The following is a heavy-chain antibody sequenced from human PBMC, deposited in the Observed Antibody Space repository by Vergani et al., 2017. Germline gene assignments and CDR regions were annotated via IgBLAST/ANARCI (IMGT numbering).Heavy chain of an antibody. CDR1: GYTFTDYY. D-gene: IGHD6-13*01. V-gene: IGHV1-2*02. J-gene: IGHJ4*02. CDR3: ARYSSSFRYYFDY. CDR2: INPNSGGT. Sequence: QVQLVQSGAEVKKPGASMKVSCKASGYTFTDYYMHWVRQAPGQGLEWMGWINPNSGGTNYAQKFQGRVTMTTDTSISTAYMELSRLTSDDTAVYYCARYSSSFRYYFDYWGQGTLVTVSS.